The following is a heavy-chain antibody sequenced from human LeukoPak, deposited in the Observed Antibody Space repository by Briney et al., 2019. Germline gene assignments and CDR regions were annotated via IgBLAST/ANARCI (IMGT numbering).Heavy chain of an antibody. CDR3: ARDWSDILTGYYNNWFDP. V-gene: IGHV1-2*02. Sequence: GASVKVSCKASGYTFTAHFLHWVRQAPGQGLEWMGWINPNSGGPIYAQKFHGRVTMTTDTSITTAYMELTGLKSDDTAVYYCARDWSDILTGYYNNWFDPWGQGTLVTVSS. J-gene: IGHJ5*02. CDR1: GYTFTAHF. CDR2: INPNSGGP. D-gene: IGHD3-9*01.